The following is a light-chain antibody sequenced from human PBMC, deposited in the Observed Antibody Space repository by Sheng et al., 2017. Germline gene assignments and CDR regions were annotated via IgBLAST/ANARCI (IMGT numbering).Light chain of an antibody. Sequence: DIQMTQSPSSVSASVGDRVIITCRASQGISSWIAWYQQKPGKAPKLLIFGTSFLQSGVPSRFSGSGSGTDFTLTISSLQPHDFATYYCQQYNSYSRTFGQGTKVEIK. V-gene: IGKV1D-12*01. J-gene: IGKJ1*01. CDR1: QGISSW. CDR3: QQYNSYSRT. CDR2: GTS.